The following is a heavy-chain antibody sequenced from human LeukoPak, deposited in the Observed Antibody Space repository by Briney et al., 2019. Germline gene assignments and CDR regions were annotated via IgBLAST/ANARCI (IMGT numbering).Heavy chain of an antibody. J-gene: IGHJ6*02. CDR2: IKQDGSEK. Sequence: GGSLRLSCAASGFTFSNYWMRWVRQAPGKGLEWVANIKQDGSEKYYVDSVKGRFTIPRDNAKSSLYLQMNSLRADDTAVYYCARDGYSYAMDVCGQGTTVTVSS. V-gene: IGHV3-7*01. CDR1: GFTFSNYW. CDR3: ARDGYSYAMDV.